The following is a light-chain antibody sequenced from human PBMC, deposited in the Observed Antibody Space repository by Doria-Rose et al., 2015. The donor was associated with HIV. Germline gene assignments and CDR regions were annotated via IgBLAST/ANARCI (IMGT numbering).Light chain of an antibody. V-gene: IGKV4-1*01. CDR3: QQYYDTPS. CDR2: WAS. CDR1: QSLLYTSKNY. J-gene: IGKJ3*01. Sequence: TQSPESLGMSLGERATLNCKSNQSLLYTSKNYLAWYQQKPGQPPKLLIYWASTRQSVLPARFSGSESGTDSTLTISSLEAEDVAVYYCQQYYDTPSFGPGTTVDIK.